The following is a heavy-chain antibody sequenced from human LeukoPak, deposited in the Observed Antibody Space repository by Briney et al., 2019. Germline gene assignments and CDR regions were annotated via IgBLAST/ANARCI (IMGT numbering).Heavy chain of an antibody. V-gene: IGHV4-30-4*01. CDR2: IYYSGST. CDR1: DGSISSGDYY. D-gene: IGHD3-22*01. Sequence: SETLSLTCTVSDGSISSGDYYWSWIRQPPGKGLEWIGYIYYSGSTYYNPSLKSRVTISVDTSKNQFSLKLSSVTAADTAVYYCARERHAYYYDSSGPPTNDAFDIWGQGTMVTVSS. CDR3: ARERHAYYYDSSGPPTNDAFDI. J-gene: IGHJ3*02.